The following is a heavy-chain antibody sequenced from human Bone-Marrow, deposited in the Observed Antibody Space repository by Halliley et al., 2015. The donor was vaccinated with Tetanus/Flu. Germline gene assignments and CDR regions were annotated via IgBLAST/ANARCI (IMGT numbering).Heavy chain of an antibody. Sequence: QLVQSGGGLVQPGGSLRLDCAASGFTFSGYAMSWVRQAPGKGLEWVSVISGSGGTTYYADSVKGRFTMSRDNSKYTVYLQMNSLRGEDTAIYYCAKDMGSVVTPVDYWGQGTQVTVSS. J-gene: IGHJ4*02. D-gene: IGHD2-21*02. CDR1: GFTFSGYA. CDR2: ISGSGGTT. V-gene: IGHV3-23*04. CDR3: AKDMGSVVTPVDY.